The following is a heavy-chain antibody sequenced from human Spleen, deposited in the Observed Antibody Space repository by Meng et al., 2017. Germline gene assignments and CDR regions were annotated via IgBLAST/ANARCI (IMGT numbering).Heavy chain of an antibody. V-gene: IGHV4-34*01. CDR2: INHSGST. Sequence: QLPRLCAGLLNPSETLSLTCVVSGGSFSDYYWSWIRQPPGKGLEWIGEINHSGSTNYNPSLESRATISVDTSQNNLSLKLSSVTAADSAVYYCARGPTTMAHDFDYWGQGTLVTVSS. D-gene: IGHD4-11*01. J-gene: IGHJ4*02. CDR3: ARGPTTMAHDFDY. CDR1: GGSFSDYY.